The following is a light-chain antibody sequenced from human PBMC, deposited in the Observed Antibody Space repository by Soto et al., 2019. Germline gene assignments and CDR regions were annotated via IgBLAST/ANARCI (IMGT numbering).Light chain of an antibody. CDR3: QQYNIYPIP. CDR2: GAS. Sequence: IVMTQSPSTLSVSPGERSALSCMASQSVSSNLAWYQQKPGQAPRLLIYGASTRATGIPARFSGSGSGTEFTLTISSLQPDDFATYYCQQYNIYPIPFGQGTRLEIK. V-gene: IGKV3-15*01. J-gene: IGKJ5*01. CDR1: QSVSSN.